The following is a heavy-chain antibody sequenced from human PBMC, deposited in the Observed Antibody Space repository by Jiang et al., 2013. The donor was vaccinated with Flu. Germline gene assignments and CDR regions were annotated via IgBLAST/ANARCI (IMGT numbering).Heavy chain of an antibody. J-gene: IGHJ4*02. Sequence: LLKPSETLSLTCAVSGYSISSGYYWGWIRQPPGKGLEWIGSIYHSGSTYYNPSLKSRVTISVDTSKNQFSLKLSSVTAADTAVYYCARLGGSGWYPDYWGQGTLVTVSS. V-gene: IGHV4-38-2*01. CDR1: GYSISSGYY. CDR3: ARLGGSGWYPDY. D-gene: IGHD6-19*01. CDR2: IYHSGST.